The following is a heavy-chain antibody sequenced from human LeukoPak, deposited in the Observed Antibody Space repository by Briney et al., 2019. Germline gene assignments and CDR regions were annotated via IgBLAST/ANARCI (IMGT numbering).Heavy chain of an antibody. V-gene: IGHV1-18*01. J-gene: IGHJ4*02. Sequence: GASVKVSCKASGYTFTSYGISWVRQAPGQGLEWMGWISAYNGNTNYAQKLQGRVTMTTDTSTSTAYMELRSLRSDDTAVYYCARTSNPGIAVAGPPNRVFDYWGQGTLVTVSS. CDR3: ARTSNPGIAVAGPPNRVFDY. CDR2: ISAYNGNT. D-gene: IGHD6-19*01. CDR1: GYTFTSYG.